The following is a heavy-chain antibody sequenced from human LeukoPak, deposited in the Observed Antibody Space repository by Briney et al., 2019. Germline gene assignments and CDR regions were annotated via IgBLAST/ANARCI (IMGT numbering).Heavy chain of an antibody. CDR2: INPNSGGT. V-gene: IGHV1-2*02. CDR3: ARGRSITIFGVVIMKGWFDP. J-gene: IGHJ5*02. Sequence: GASVKVSCKASGYTFTGYYMHWVRQAPGQGLEWMGWINPNSGGTNYAQKFQGRVTMTRDTSISTAYMELSSPRSEDTAVYYCARGRSITIFGVVIMKGWFDPWGQGTLVTVSS. CDR1: GYTFTGYY. D-gene: IGHD3-3*01.